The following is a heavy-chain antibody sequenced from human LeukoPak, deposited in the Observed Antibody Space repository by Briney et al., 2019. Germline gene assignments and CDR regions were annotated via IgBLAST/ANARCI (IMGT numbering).Heavy chain of an antibody. J-gene: IGHJ5*02. D-gene: IGHD6-6*01. CDR3: ARGLTSYSRSSYWFDP. CDR1: GGSISSYY. Sequence: SETLSLTCTVSGGSISSYYWSWIRQPPGKGLEWIGYIYYSGSPNYNPSLRSRVTISVDTSKNQFSLKLSSVTAADTAIYYCARGLTSYSRSSYWFDPWGQGTPVTVSS. CDR2: IYYSGSP. V-gene: IGHV4-59*01.